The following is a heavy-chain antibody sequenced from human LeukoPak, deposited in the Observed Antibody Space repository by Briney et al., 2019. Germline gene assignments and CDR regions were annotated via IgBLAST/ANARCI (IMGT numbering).Heavy chain of an antibody. CDR2: ISAYNGNT. CDR3: AREEYQLLFPGGNWFDP. V-gene: IGHV1-18*01. J-gene: IGHJ5*02. Sequence: ASVKVSCKASGYTFTSYGISSVRQAPGQGLEWMGWISAYNGNTNYAQKLQGRVTMTTDTSTSTAYMELRSLRSDDTAVYYCAREEYQLLFPGGNWFDPWGQGTLVTVSS. D-gene: IGHD2-2*01. CDR1: GYTFTSYG.